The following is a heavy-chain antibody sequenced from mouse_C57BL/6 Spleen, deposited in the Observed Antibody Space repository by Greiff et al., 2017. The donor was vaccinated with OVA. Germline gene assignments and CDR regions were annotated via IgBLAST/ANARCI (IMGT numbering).Heavy chain of an antibody. V-gene: IGHV5-4*01. CDR3: ARDQDYGYSWFAY. D-gene: IGHD2-2*01. CDR2: ISDGGSYT. CDR1: GFTFSSYA. Sequence: EVQRVESGGGLVKPGGSLKLSCAASGFTFSSYAMSWVRQTPEKRLEWVATISDGGSYTYYPDNVKGRFTISRDNAKNNLYLQMSHLKSEDTAMYYCARDQDYGYSWFAYWGQGTLVTVSA. J-gene: IGHJ3*01.